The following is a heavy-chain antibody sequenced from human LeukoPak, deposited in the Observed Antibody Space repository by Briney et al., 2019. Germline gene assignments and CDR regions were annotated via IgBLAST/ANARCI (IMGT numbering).Heavy chain of an antibody. V-gene: IGHV3-7*02. CDR2: INQDGSDK. Sequence: PGGSLRLSCAASGFIFSSYWMSWVRQAPGKGLEWVANINQDGSDKYYVDSVKGRFTISRDNAKNSLYLQMNSLRAEDTAVYYCARPWGSGSYYNVGYWGQGTLVTVSS. CDR1: GFIFSSYW. J-gene: IGHJ4*02. D-gene: IGHD3-10*01. CDR3: ARPWGSGSYYNVGY.